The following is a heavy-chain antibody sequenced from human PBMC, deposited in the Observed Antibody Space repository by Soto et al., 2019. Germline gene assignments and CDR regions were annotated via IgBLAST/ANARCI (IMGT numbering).Heavy chain of an antibody. J-gene: IGHJ4*02. V-gene: IGHV4-38-2*01. Sequence: KPSETLSLTCAVSGYSISSSYYWGWIRQPPGKGLEWLGTTYYGASSYYNPSLRSRITILLDASTNQLSLKLSSVTAADTAVYFCVRVAGSASWYETDSWGQGILVTVSS. CDR3: VRVAGSASWYETDS. CDR2: TYYGASS. D-gene: IGHD6-13*01. CDR1: GYSISSSYY.